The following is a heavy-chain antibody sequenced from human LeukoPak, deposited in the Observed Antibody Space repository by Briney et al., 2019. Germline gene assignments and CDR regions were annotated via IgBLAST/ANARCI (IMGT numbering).Heavy chain of an antibody. Sequence: SETLSLTCTVSGVSISSGGYYWSWIRQHPGKGLEWIGYIYYSGSTYYNPSLKSRVTISVDTSKNQFSLKLSSVTAADTAVYYCAGGSSSWYNYWGQGTLVTVSS. CDR2: IYYSGST. CDR3: AGGSSSWYNY. J-gene: IGHJ4*02. V-gene: IGHV4-31*03. CDR1: GVSISSGGYY. D-gene: IGHD6-13*01.